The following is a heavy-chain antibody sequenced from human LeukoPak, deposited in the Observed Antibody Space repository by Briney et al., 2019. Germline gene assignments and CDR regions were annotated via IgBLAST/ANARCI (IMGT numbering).Heavy chain of an antibody. CDR3: ARGPTISETGYFDF. J-gene: IGHJ4*03. CDR2: IDHHGDT. Sequence: SETLSLTCAVYGGSFSRYYWSWIRQSPGKGLEWIAEIDHHGDTNYNPSVKSRVTISVDTSKNQFSLKVRSLSAADTAVYYCARGPTISETGYFDFWGQGPWSPSPQ. V-gene: IGHV4-34*01. D-gene: IGHD1-1*01. CDR1: GGSFSRYY.